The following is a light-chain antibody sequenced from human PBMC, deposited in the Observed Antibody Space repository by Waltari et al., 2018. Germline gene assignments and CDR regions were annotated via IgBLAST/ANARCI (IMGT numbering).Light chain of an antibody. V-gene: IGLV2-14*04. J-gene: IGLJ3*02. CDR3: SSYTTTSSWV. CDR2: DVI. Sequence: WYQQEPARAPKLIVYDVIQRPSGVSNRFSGAKSGNTASLTISGLQAEDEADYYRSSYTTTSSWVFGGGTKLTVL.